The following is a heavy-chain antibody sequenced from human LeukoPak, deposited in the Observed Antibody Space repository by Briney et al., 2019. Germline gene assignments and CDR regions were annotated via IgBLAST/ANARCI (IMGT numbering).Heavy chain of an antibody. CDR2: IYYSGST. J-gene: IGHJ3*02. CDR3: ASSYDSSPGDAFDI. Sequence: PSQTLSLTCTVSGGSISNGGYYWSWIRQHPGKGLEWIGYIYYSGSTYYNPSLKSRVTISVDTSKNQFSLKLSSVTAADTAVYYCASSYDSSPGDAFDIWGQGTMVTVSS. D-gene: IGHD3-22*01. CDR1: GGSISNGGYY. V-gene: IGHV4-31*03.